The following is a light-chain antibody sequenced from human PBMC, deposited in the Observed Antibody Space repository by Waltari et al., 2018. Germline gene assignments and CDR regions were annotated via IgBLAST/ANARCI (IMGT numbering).Light chain of an antibody. CDR3: QQYHDYSA. Sequence: DTQMTQSPSTLSASVGDRVTITCRASQSILTWLAWYQQKPGKAHRLFIYKAFNLESGVPGRFSGRASGTEFNLTISSLQPDDSATYYCQQYHDYSAFGQGTKLEIK. J-gene: IGKJ2*01. CDR1: QSILTW. CDR2: KAF. V-gene: IGKV1-5*03.